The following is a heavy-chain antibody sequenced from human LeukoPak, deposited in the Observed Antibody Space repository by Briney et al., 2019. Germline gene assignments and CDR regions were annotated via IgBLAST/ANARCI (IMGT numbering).Heavy chain of an antibody. D-gene: IGHD6-19*01. J-gene: IGHJ6*03. CDR1: GYTFTSYD. CDR3: ARSGWSPDYYYYYMDV. Sequence: ASVKVSCKASGYTFTSYDINWVRQATGQGLEWMGWMNPNSGNTGYAQKFQGRVTMTRNTSISTAYMELSSLRSEDTAVYYCARSGWSPDYYYYYMDVWGKGPRSPSP. CDR2: MNPNSGNT. V-gene: IGHV1-8*01.